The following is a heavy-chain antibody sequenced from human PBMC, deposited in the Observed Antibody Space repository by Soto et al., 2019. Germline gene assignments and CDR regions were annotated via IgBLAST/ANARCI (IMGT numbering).Heavy chain of an antibody. CDR1: GFTFSSYA. CDR3: AKGGRIVSAFDI. J-gene: IGHJ3*02. V-gene: IGHV3-23*01. Sequence: GGSLRLSCAASGFTFSSYAMSWVRQAPGKGLEWVSGISGRGGSTYYADSVKGRFPISRDNSKNTLYLQMNSLRAEDTAVYYCAKGGRIVSAFDIWGQGTMVTVSS. D-gene: IGHD1-26*01. CDR2: ISGRGGST.